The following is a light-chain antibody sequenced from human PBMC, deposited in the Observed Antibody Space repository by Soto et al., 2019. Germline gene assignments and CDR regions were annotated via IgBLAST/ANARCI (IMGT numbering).Light chain of an antibody. CDR2: EVN. CDR3: SSYTSSSTYV. Sequence: QSALAQPASVSGSPGQSITISCTGTNSDIGTYNYVSWSQQHPGKAPKLMIYEVNNRPSGVSNRFSGSKSGNTASLTISGLQAEDEADYCCSSYTSSSTYVFGTGTKVTVL. V-gene: IGLV2-14*01. CDR1: NSDIGTYNY. J-gene: IGLJ1*01.